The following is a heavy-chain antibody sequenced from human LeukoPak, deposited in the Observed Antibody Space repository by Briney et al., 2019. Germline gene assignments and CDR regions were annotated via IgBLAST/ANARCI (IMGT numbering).Heavy chain of an antibody. Sequence: SETLSLTCAVYGGSFSGYYRSWIRQPPGKGLEWIGEINHSGSTNYNPSLKSRVTISVDTSKNQFSLKLSSVTAADTAVYYCARYTPRARYCSGGSCYRNWFDPWGQGTLVTVSS. D-gene: IGHD2-15*01. CDR2: INHSGST. CDR1: GGSFSGYY. CDR3: ARYTPRARYCSGGSCYRNWFDP. J-gene: IGHJ5*02. V-gene: IGHV4-34*01.